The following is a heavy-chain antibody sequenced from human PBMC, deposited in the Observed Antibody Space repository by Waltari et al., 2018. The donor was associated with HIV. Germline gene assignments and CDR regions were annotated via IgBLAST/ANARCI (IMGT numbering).Heavy chain of an antibody. D-gene: IGHD6-6*01. CDR3: ATNSIYSSSSLYYYYGMDV. J-gene: IGHJ6*02. V-gene: IGHV4-34*01. CDR2: INHSGST. CDR1: GGSFSGYY. Sequence: QVQLQQWGAGLLKPSETLSLTCAVYGGSFSGYYWTWIRQPPGKGLEWIGEINHSGSTNYNPSLKSRVTISVDTSKNQFSLKLSSVTAADTAVYYCATNSIYSSSSLYYYYGMDVWGQGTTVTVSS.